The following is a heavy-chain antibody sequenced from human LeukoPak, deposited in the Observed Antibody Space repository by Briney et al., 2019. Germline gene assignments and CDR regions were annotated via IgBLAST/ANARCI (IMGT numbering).Heavy chain of an antibody. J-gene: IGHJ6*02. V-gene: IGHV4-30-2*01. CDR3: ARGVAYYDILTGYYAPPYYYGMDV. D-gene: IGHD3-9*01. CDR1: GGSISSGGYS. CDR2: NYHSGST. Sequence: SQTLSLTCAVSGGSISSGGYSWSWIRQPPGKGLEWIGYNYHSGSTYYNPSLKSRVTISVDRSKNQFSLKLSSVTAADTAVYYCARGVAYYDILTGYYAPPYYYGMDVWGQGTTVTVSS.